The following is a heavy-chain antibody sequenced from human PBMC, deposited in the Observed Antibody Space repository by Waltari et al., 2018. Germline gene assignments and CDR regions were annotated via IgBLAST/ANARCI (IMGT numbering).Heavy chain of an antibody. J-gene: IGHJ4*02. CDR3: ARVSYSSGWYLFDY. V-gene: IGHV4-34*01. Sequence: QVQLQQWGAGLLKPSETLSLTCAVYGGSFSGYYWSWLRQPPGKGLEWIGEINHSGSTNYNPSLKSRVTISVDTSKNQFSLKLSSVTAADTAVYYCARVSYSSGWYLFDYWGQGTLVTVSS. CDR2: INHSGST. D-gene: IGHD6-19*01. CDR1: GGSFSGYY.